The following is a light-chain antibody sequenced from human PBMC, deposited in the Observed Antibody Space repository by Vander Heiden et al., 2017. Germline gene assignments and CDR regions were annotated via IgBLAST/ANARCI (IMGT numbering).Light chain of an antibody. Sequence: QFVLTQPVSVSGSPGQSISISCAGSSSDIGVYDYVSWYQPRPGKAPKLMIYDVNKRPSGVSDRFSGSKSGNTASLTISGLQAEDEADYYCSSYTSSSTWVFGGGTKLTVL. J-gene: IGLJ3*02. V-gene: IGLV2-14*03. CDR2: DVN. CDR3: SSYTSSSTWV. CDR1: SSDIGVYDY.